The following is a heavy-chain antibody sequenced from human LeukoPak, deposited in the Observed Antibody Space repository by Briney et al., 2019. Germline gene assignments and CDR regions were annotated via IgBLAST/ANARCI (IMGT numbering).Heavy chain of an antibody. Sequence: GGSLRLSCAASGFTFSSYGMHWVRQAPGKGLEWVAVISYDGSNKYYADSVKGRFTISRDNSKNTLYLQMNSLRAGDTAVYYCAKGGGYSYGRPGDYMDVWGKGTTVTISS. CDR1: GFTFSSYG. V-gene: IGHV3-30*18. CDR2: ISYDGSNK. J-gene: IGHJ6*03. CDR3: AKGGGYSYGRPGDYMDV. D-gene: IGHD5-18*01.